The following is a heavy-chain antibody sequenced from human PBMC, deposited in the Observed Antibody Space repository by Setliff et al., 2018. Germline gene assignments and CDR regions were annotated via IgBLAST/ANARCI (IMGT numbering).Heavy chain of an antibody. Sequence: ASVKVSCKASGYTFTSYAMHWVRQAPGQRFEWMGWINAGNGNTKYSQKFQGRVTITRDTSASTAYMELSSLRSEDTAVYYCARETATRHYYDSSGGFDYWGQGTLVTVSS. D-gene: IGHD3-22*01. V-gene: IGHV1-3*01. CDR1: GYTFTSYA. CDR3: ARETATRHYYDSSGGFDY. CDR2: INAGNGNT. J-gene: IGHJ4*02.